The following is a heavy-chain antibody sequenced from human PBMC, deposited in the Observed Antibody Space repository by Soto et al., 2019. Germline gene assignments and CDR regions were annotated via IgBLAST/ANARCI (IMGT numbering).Heavy chain of an antibody. V-gene: IGHV1-2*02. D-gene: IGHD2-2*02. CDR1: GYTFTGYY. CDR2: INPNSGGT. J-gene: IGHJ6*02. CDR3: ARIPRVHDYYYYYGMDV. Sequence: ASVKVSCKASGYTFTGYYMHWVRQAPGQGLEWMGWINPNSGGTNYAQKFQGRVTMTRDTSISTAYMELSRLRSDDTAVYYCARIPRVHDYYYYYGMDVWGQGTTVTVS.